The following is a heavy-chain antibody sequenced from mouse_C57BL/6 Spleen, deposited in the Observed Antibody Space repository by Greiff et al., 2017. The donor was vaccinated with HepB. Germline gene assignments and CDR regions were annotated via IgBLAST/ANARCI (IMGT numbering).Heavy chain of an antibody. CDR1: GFSLTSYG. Sequence: VKLMESGPGLVQPSQSLSITCTVSGFSLTSYGVHWVRQSPGKGLEWLGVIWRGGSTDYNAAFMSRLSITKDNSKSQVFFKMNSLQADDTAIYYCAKGGTVVATGFDYWGQGTTLTVSS. V-gene: IGHV2-5*01. D-gene: IGHD1-1*01. CDR2: IWRGGST. CDR3: AKGGTVVATGFDY. J-gene: IGHJ2*01.